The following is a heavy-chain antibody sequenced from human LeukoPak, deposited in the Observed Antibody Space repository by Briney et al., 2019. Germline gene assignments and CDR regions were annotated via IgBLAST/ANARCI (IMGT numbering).Heavy chain of an antibody. Sequence: PSETLSLTCTVSGGSISSYYWSWIRQPAGKGLEWIGRIYTSGSTNYNPSLKSRVTISVDKSKNQFSLKLSSVTAADTAVYYCARNHEYSGSYTPLAYFDYWGQGTLVTVSS. J-gene: IGHJ4*02. V-gene: IGHV4-4*07. CDR1: GGSISSYY. CDR3: ARNHEYSGSYTPLAYFDY. CDR2: IYTSGST. D-gene: IGHD1-26*01.